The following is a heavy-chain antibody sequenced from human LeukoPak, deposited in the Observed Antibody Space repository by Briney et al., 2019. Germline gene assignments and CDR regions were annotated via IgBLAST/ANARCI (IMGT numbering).Heavy chain of an antibody. Sequence: PGGSLRLSCVGSGFTFSDYCMSWLRQAPGKGLEWVSNIKQDGSEKDNVDALKCRFTISRDNAKNSLYLDMNSLRAEDTAVYYCARWLGLLRNFDWWGQGTLVSVCS. V-gene: IGHV3-7*01. CDR3: ARWLGLLRNFDW. J-gene: IGHJ4*02. D-gene: IGHD5-12*01. CDR1: GFTFSDYC. CDR2: IKQDGSEK.